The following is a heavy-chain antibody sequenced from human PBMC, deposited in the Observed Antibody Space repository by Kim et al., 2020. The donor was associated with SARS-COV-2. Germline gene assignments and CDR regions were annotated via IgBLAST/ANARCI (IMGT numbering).Heavy chain of an antibody. Sequence: SETLSLTCAVYGGSFSGYYWSWIRQPPGKGLEWIGEINHSGSTNYNPSLKSRVTISVDTSKNQFSLKLSSVTAADTAVYYCARGARLDSGYDWFAFDYYYYGMDVWGQGTTVTVSS. D-gene: IGHD5-12*01. CDR3: ARGARLDSGYDWFAFDYYYYGMDV. V-gene: IGHV4-34*01. CDR2: INHSGST. J-gene: IGHJ6*02. CDR1: GGSFSGYY.